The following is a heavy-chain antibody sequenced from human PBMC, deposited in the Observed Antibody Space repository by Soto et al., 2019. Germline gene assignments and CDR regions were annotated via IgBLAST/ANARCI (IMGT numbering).Heavy chain of an antibody. CDR3: ARSGDNYNVLDY. CDR2: SSNSGTFT. D-gene: IGHD3-10*02. CDR1: GFSISDHY. Sequence: GGSLRLSCAASGFSISDHYMSWIRQAPGKGLEWVSYSSNSGTFTKYADSVKGRFSISGDNAKNSLYLEINSLRGEDTAIYYCARSGDNYNVLDYWGQGTPVTVSS. V-gene: IGHV3-11*03. J-gene: IGHJ4*02.